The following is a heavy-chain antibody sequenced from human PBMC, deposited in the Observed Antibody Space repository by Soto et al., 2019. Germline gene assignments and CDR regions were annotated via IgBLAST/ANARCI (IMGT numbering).Heavy chain of an antibody. CDR2: TSSRSTI. CDR3: ATARGKFVRYFGSGAFDI. D-gene: IGHD3-9*01. CDR1: GFTCSSYS. V-gene: IGHV3-48*02. Sequence: PVGALILSCAASGFTCSSYSMNGARQAPGKGLEWVSYTSSRSTIYYADSVKGRFPISRDNAKNSLYLQMNSLRDEDTAVYYCATARGKFVRYFGSGAFDIWGQGTMVTVSS. J-gene: IGHJ3*02.